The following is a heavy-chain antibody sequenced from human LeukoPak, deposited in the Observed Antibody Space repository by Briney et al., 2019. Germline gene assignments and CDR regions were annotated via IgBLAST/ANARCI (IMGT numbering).Heavy chain of an antibody. D-gene: IGHD5-24*01. CDR2: MNPNSGNT. V-gene: IGHV1-8*01. Sequence: GASVKVSCKASGYTFTSYDINWVRQATGQGLEWMGWMNPNSGNTGYAQKFQGRVTMTRNTPISTAYMELSSLRSEDTAVYYCARGRWLQLPGYYGMDVWGQGTTVTVSS. CDR3: ARGRWLQLPGYYGMDV. J-gene: IGHJ6*02. CDR1: GYTFTSYD.